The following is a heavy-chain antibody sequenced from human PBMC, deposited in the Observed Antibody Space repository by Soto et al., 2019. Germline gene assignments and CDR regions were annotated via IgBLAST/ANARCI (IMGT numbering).Heavy chain of an antibody. Sequence: SVKVSCKASGGTFSSYAISWVRQAPGQGLEWMGGIIPIFGTANYAQKFQGRVTITADESTSTAYMELSSLRSEDTAVYYCARPGEYQLPSGDYYYGMDVWGQGTTVTVSS. CDR1: GGTFSSYA. D-gene: IGHD2-2*01. CDR3: ARPGEYQLPSGDYYYGMDV. V-gene: IGHV1-69*13. J-gene: IGHJ6*02. CDR2: IIPIFGTA.